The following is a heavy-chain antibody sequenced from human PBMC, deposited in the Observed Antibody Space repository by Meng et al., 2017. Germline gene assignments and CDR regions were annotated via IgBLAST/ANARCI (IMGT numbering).Heavy chain of an antibody. Sequence: QLQKVAAGLMKPSGSLSLTCAVYGGSFCGYYWSWIRQPPGKGLWWIGEINHSGSTNYNPSLKSRVTISVDTSKNQFSLKLSSVTAADTAVYYCARVRYYYDSSGYYATSYYFDYWGQGTLVTVSS. D-gene: IGHD3-22*01. CDR2: INHSGST. CDR1: GGSFCGYY. CDR3: ARVRYYYDSSGYYATSYYFDY. J-gene: IGHJ4*02. V-gene: IGHV4-34*01.